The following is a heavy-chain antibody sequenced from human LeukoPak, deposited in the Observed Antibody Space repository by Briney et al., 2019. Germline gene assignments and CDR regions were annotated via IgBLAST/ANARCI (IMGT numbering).Heavy chain of an antibody. CDR2: IIPIFGTA. CDR3: ARGHPRPYCSSTSCYYMDV. V-gene: IGHV1-69*13. D-gene: IGHD2-2*01. Sequence: SVKVSCKASGGTFSSYAISWVRQAPGQGLEWMGGIIPIFGTANYAQKFQGRVTITADESTSTAYMELSSLRSEDTAVYYCARGHPRPYCSSTSCYYMDVWGKGTTVTVSS. CDR1: GGTFSSYA. J-gene: IGHJ6*03.